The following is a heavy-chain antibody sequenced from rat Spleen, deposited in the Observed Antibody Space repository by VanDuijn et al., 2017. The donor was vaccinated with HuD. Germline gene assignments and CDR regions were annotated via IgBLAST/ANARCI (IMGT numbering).Heavy chain of an antibody. CDR3: ARRPRYPNWFAY. CDR1: GFTFSDFY. D-gene: IGHD1-4*01. J-gene: IGHJ3*01. V-gene: IGHV5-29*01. Sequence: EVQLVESDGGLVQPGRSLKLSCAASGFTFSDFYMAWVRQAPTKGLEWVATISYDGSSTYYRDSVKGRFTISRDNAKSTLYLQMDSLRSEDTATYYCARRPRYPNWFAYWGQGTLVTVSS. CDR2: ISYDGSST.